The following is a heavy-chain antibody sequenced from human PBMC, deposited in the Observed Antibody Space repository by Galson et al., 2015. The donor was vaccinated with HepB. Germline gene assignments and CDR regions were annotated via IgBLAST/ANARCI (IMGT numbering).Heavy chain of an antibody. Sequence: SVKVSCKASGGTFSSYAISWVRQAPGQGLEWMGGIIPIFGTANYAQKFQGRVTITADESTSTAYMELSSLRSEDTAVYYCARGQDIAARPKFDYWGQGTLVTVSS. D-gene: IGHD6-6*01. J-gene: IGHJ4*02. CDR2: IIPIFGTA. CDR3: ARGQDIAARPKFDY. V-gene: IGHV1-69*13. CDR1: GGTFSSYA.